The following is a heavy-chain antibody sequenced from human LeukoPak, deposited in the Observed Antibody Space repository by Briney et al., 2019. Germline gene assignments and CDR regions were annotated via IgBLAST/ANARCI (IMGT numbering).Heavy chain of an antibody. CDR2: ISTSGLTI. V-gene: IGHV3-48*03. Sequence: GGSLRLSCAASGFPFSSFDVNWVRQAPGKRLEWLSYISTSGLTIYYADSVKGRFTVSRDNAKNSLYLQMNSLRAEDTAVYYCARVWESYSSSPFDYWGQGTLVTVSS. D-gene: IGHD6-6*01. J-gene: IGHJ4*02. CDR3: ARVWESYSSSPFDY. CDR1: GFPFSSFD.